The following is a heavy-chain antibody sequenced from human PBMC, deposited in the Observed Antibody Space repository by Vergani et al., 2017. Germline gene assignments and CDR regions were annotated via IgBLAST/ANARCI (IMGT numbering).Heavy chain of an antibody. CDR1: GFTFSSYW. V-gene: IGHV3-74*01. CDR2: INSDGSST. D-gene: IGHD3-10*01. Sequence: EVQLVESGGGLVQPGGSLRLSCAASGFTFSSYWMHWVRQAPGKGLVWVSRINSDGSSTSYADSVKGRFTISRDNAKNTLYLQMNSLRAEDTAVYYCARNGPITMVRGVNYGMDVWGQGTTVTVSS. CDR3: ARNGPITMVRGVNYGMDV. J-gene: IGHJ6*02.